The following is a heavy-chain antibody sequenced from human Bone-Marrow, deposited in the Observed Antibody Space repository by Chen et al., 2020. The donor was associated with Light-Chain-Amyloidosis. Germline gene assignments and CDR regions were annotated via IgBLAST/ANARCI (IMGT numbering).Heavy chain of an antibody. CDR1: GLNLSSYG. J-gene: IGHJ6*02. CDR2: ISYDGSNK. Sequence: VQLVESGGGVVQPGRSLRLSCAASGLNLSSYGMHWVRQAPGKGLEWVAVISYDGSNKYYADSVKGRFTISRDNSKNTLYLQMNSLRAEDTAVYYCAKDGTSGSYFYYYYGMDVWGQGTTVTVSS. CDR3: AKDGTSGSYFYYYYGMDV. V-gene: IGHV3-30*18. D-gene: IGHD1-26*01.